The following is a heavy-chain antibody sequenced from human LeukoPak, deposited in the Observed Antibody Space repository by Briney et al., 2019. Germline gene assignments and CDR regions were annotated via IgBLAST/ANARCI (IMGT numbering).Heavy chain of an antibody. D-gene: IGHD3-10*01. J-gene: IGHJ4*02. CDR2: IYTSGST. CDR1: GASISRYQ. V-gene: IGHV4-4*07. Sequence: PSETLSLTCTVSGASISRYQWSWIRQPAGKGLEWLGRIYTSGSTDYNPSLRSRVTISVDTSKNQFSLKLTSVTAADTAVYYCAGGVTIVRGTSKHFDYWGQGTLVTVSS. CDR3: AGGVTIVRGTSKHFDY.